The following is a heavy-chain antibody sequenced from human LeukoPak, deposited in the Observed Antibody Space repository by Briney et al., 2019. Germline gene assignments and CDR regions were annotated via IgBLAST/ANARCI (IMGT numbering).Heavy chain of an antibody. J-gene: IGHJ3*02. V-gene: IGHV4-61*02. CDR1: GGSISSGSYY. D-gene: IGHD5-24*01. CDR2: IYTSGST. CDR3: AREGDGYNWRDAFDI. Sequence: SETLSLTCTVSGGSISSGSYYWSWIRQPAGKGLEWIGRIYTSGSTNYNPSLKSRVTISVDTSKNQFPLKLSSVTAADTAVYYCAREGDGYNWRDAFDIWGQGTMVTVSS.